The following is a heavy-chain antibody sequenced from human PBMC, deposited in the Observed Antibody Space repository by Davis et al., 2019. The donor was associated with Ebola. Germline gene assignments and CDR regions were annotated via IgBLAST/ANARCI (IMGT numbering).Heavy chain of an antibody. D-gene: IGHD6-19*01. CDR1: GFTFSSYS. J-gene: IGHJ6*02. V-gene: IGHV3-21*01. CDR3: ARVGLYSSGWYGAYYYYYGMDV. CDR2: ISSSSSYI. Sequence: GESLKISCAASGFTFSSYSMHWVRQAPGKGLEWVSSISSSSSYIYYADSVKGRFTISRDNAKNSLYLQINSLRAEDTAVYYCARVGLYSSGWYGAYYYYYGMDVWGQGTTVTVSS.